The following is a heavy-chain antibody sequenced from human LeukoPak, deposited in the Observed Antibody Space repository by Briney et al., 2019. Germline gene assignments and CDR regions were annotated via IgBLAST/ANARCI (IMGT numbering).Heavy chain of an antibody. V-gene: IGHV4-39*07. CDR3: ARDSWRARDAFDI. CDR2: INHSGST. J-gene: IGHJ3*02. D-gene: IGHD3-3*01. Sequence: SETLSLTCTVSGGSISSSNYYWGWIRQPPGKGLEWIGEINHSGSTNYNPSLKSRVTISVDTSKNQFSLKLSSVTAADTAVYYCARDSWRARDAFDIWGQGTMVTVSS. CDR1: GGSISSSNYY.